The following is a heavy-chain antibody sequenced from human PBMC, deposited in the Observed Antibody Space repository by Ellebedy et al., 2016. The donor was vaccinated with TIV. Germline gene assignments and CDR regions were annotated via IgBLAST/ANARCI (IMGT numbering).Heavy chain of an antibody. Sequence: GESLKISCAASGFTFSTYAMSWVRQTPGKGIGWVSAIRVSYPGICHADPVKGRITISRDNSKNTLYLQMNSHRAEDTAVYYCAKGSLPSCRCAQCYTLDYWGQGTLVTVSS. J-gene: IGHJ4*02. CDR3: AKGSLPSCRCAQCYTLDY. CDR1: GFTFSTYA. V-gene: IGHV3-23*01. CDR2: IRVSYPGI. D-gene: IGHD5/OR15-5a*01.